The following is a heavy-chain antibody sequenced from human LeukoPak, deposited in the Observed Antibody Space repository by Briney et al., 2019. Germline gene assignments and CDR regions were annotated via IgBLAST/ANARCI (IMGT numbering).Heavy chain of an antibody. D-gene: IGHD6-13*01. V-gene: IGHV4-39*01. J-gene: IGHJ4*02. CDR1: GASISSSSYY. CDR3: ARIEAAAGTGFDY. CDR2: IYYSGST. Sequence: PSETLSLTCTVSGASISSSSYYWGWIRQPPGKGLEWIGSIYYSGSTYYNPSLKSRVTISVDTSKNQFSLKLSSVTAADTAVYYCARIEAAAGTGFDYWGQGTLVTVSS.